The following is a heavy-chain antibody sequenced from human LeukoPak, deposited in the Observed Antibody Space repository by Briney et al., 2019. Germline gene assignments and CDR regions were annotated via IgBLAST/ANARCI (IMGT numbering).Heavy chain of an antibody. J-gene: IGHJ5*02. CDR1: GGSISSHY. V-gene: IGHV4-59*11. Sequence: KASETLSLTCTVSGGSISSHYWSCIRQPPGKGLEWIGYIYYSGSTNYNPSLKSRVTISVDTAKNQFSLKLSSVTAADAAVFYCARVECSSTSCYAGNWFDTWGQGTLVTVSS. D-gene: IGHD2-2*01. CDR2: IYYSGST. CDR3: ARVECSSTSCYAGNWFDT.